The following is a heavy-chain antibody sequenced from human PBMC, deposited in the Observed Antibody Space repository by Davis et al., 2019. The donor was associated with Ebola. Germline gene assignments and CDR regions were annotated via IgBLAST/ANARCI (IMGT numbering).Heavy chain of an antibody. CDR3: AKWDMITFGGVKTGGAGY. Sequence: PGGSLRLSCAASGFTFSSYGMHWVRQAPGKGLEWVAVIWYDGSNKYYADSVKGRFTISRDNSKNTLYLQMNSLRAEDTAVYYCAKWDMITFGGVKTGGAGYWGQGTLVTVSS. V-gene: IGHV3-33*06. J-gene: IGHJ4*02. D-gene: IGHD3-16*01. CDR2: IWYDGSNK. CDR1: GFTFSSYG.